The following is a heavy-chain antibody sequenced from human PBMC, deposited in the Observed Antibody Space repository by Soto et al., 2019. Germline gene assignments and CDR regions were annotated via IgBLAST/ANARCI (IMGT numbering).Heavy chain of an antibody. J-gene: IGHJ4*02. CDR1: GYNFKNFW. CDR2: IDPSDSHI. CDR3: ARRSPGSEGY. V-gene: IGHV5-10-1*01. Sequence: GESLKISCKGSGYNFKNFWITWVRQMPGKGLEWMGRIDPSDSHINYSPSVQGHITISADKSINTAYLQWDSLKASDTAMYYCARRSPGSEGYWGQGTLVTVS. D-gene: IGHD2-15*01.